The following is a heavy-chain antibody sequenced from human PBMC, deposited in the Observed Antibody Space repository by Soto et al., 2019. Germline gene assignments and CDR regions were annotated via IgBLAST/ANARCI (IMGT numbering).Heavy chain of an antibody. CDR2: IYPGDSDT. CDR1: VYSFTNFW. J-gene: IGHJ3*02. D-gene: IGHD4-17*01. V-gene: IGHV5-51*01. CDR3: ARLSHVYGEYVGAFDI. Sequence: GESMKISCKASVYSFTNFWIGWVRQMPGKGLEWMGIIYPGDSDTRYSPSFRGQVTISADKSINTVSLQWSGLKASDTAVYFCARLSHVYGEYVGAFDIWGKGTMVTASS.